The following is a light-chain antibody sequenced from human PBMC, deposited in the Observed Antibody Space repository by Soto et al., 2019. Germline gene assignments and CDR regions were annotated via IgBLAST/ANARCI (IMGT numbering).Light chain of an antibody. V-gene: IGLV1-40*01. J-gene: IGLJ1*01. Sequence: QSVLTQPPSVSGAPGQRVTISCTGSSSNIGAGYDVHWYQQLPGTAPKLLIYGNSNRPSGVPDRFSGSKSGTSASLAITGLQAEDEADYYCQSYDSSLSSFYTFATGTKLTVL. CDR2: GNS. CDR1: SSNIGAGYD. CDR3: QSYDSSLSSFYT.